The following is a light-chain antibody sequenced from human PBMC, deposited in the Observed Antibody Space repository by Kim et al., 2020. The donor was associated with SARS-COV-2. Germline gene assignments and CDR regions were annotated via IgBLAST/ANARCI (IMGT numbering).Light chain of an antibody. J-gene: IGKJ1*01. CDR1: QGVSSY. V-gene: IGKV3-11*01. CDR3: QQRSIWPGT. CDR2: DAS. Sequence: LSPGERATLSCRASQGVSSYLAWYQQKPGQAPRLLIFDASNRATGIPARFSGSGYGTDFTLTISSLEPEDSAVYYCQQRSIWPGTFGQGTKVDIK.